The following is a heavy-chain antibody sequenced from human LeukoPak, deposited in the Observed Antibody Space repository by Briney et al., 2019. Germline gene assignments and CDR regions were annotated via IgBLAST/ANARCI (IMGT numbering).Heavy chain of an antibody. V-gene: IGHV3-11*04. CDR2: ISSSAGTI. CDR1: GFTFSDYY. Sequence: GGSLRLSCAASGFTFSDYYMSWIRQAPGKGLEWVSYISSSAGTIYYADSVKGRFTISRDNAKNSLYLQMNSLRAEDTAVYYCARAVAGTRWFDPWGQGTLVTVSS. D-gene: IGHD6-19*01. J-gene: IGHJ5*02. CDR3: ARAVAGTRWFDP.